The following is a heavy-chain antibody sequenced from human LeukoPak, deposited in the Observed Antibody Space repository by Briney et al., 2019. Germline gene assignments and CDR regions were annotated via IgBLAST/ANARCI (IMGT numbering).Heavy chain of an antibody. CDR2: INSDGSNT. Sequence: GGSLRLSCAASGFTFSSSWMHWVRQTPGQGLVWVSRINSDGSNTNYADSVKGRFTISRDNAKNTLYLQMNSLRAEDTAVYYCARAGNSIAVAGTTDAFDIWGQGTMVTVSS. V-gene: IGHV3-74*01. CDR3: ARAGNSIAVAGTTDAFDI. CDR1: GFTFSSSW. D-gene: IGHD6-19*01. J-gene: IGHJ3*02.